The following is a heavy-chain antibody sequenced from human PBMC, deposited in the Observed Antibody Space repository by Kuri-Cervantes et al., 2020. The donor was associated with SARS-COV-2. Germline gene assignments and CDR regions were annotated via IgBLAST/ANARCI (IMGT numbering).Heavy chain of an antibody. Sequence: SVKVSCKASGYTFTGYYMHWVRQAPGQGLEWMGRIIPILGIANYAQKFQGRVTITADKSTSTAYMELSSLRSEDTAVYYCAKSSSSWYNNWFDPWGQGTLVTVSS. J-gene: IGHJ5*02. D-gene: IGHD6-13*01. V-gene: IGHV1-69*02. CDR2: IIPILGIA. CDR1: GYTFTGYY. CDR3: AKSSSSWYNNWFDP.